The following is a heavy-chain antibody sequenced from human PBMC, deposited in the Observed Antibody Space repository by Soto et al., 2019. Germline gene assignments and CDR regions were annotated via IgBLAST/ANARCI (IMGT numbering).Heavy chain of an antibody. CDR3: GRDPASTGTTPSYGMDV. CDR2: IIPIFGTA. CDR1: GGTFSSYA. Sequence: QVQLVQSGAEVKKPGSSVKVSCKASGGTFSSYAISWVRQAPGQGLEWMGGIIPIFGTANYSQKFQGRVTITADESTSPSYMELSSLRCEAAAVQYCGRDPASTGTTPSYGMDVRGQGPTVTVSS. D-gene: IGHD4-17*01. J-gene: IGHJ6*02. V-gene: IGHV1-69*12.